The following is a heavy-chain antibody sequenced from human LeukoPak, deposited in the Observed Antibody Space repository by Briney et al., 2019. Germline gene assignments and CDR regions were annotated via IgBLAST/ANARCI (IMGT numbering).Heavy chain of an antibody. CDR1: GGTFSSYA. V-gene: IGHV3-23*01. D-gene: IGHD3-9*01. CDR3: AKDTLYYDILTGPVVDY. J-gene: IGHJ4*02. Sequence: GASVKVSCKASGGTFSSYAMSWVRQAPGKGLEWVSAISGSGGSTYYADSVKGRFTISRDNSKNTLYLQMNSLRAEDTAVYYCAKDTLYYDILTGPVVDYWGQGTLVIVSS. CDR2: ISGSGGST.